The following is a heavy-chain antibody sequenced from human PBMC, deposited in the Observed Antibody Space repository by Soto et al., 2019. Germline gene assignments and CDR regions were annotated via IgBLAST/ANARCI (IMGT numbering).Heavy chain of an antibody. CDR3: ARGFPLWFEP. V-gene: IGHV1-3*05. Sequence: QVQLVQSGAEEKKPGASGKVSCKASGYTFTNYAMHWVRQAPGQRLEWMGWINAGNGNTKYSQKFQGRVTITRDTSASIAYMELSSLRSEDTAVYYCARGFPLWFEPWGQGTLVTVSS. D-gene: IGHD3-16*02. CDR1: GYTFTNYA. J-gene: IGHJ5*02. CDR2: INAGNGNT.